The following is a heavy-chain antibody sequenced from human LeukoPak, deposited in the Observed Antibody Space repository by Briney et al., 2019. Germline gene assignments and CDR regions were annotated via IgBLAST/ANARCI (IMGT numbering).Heavy chain of an antibody. CDR1: GYTFTSYG. CDR3: ARAPGGYCSGGSCYFFDY. V-gene: IGHV1-18*04. D-gene: IGHD2-15*01. CDR2: ISAYNGNT. J-gene: IGHJ4*02. Sequence: ASVKVSCKASGYTFTSYGISWVRQAPGQGLEWMGWISAYNGNTNYAQKLQGRVTMTTDTSTSTAYMELSSLRSEDTAVYYCARAPGGYCSGGSCYFFDYWGQGTLVTVSS.